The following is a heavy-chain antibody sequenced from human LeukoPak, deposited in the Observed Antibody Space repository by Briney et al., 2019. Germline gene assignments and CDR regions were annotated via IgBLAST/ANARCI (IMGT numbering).Heavy chain of an antibody. D-gene: IGHD1-26*01. J-gene: IGHJ4*02. CDR1: GDSVSSGSYY. CDR3: ARSLGGATIDY. Sequence: SETLSLTCTVSGDSVSSGSYYWSWIRQPPGKGLEWIGYIYYSGSTNYNPSPKSRVTISVDTSKNQFSPKLSSVTAADTAVYYCARSLGGATIDYWGQGTLVTVSS. V-gene: IGHV4-61*01. CDR2: IYYSGST.